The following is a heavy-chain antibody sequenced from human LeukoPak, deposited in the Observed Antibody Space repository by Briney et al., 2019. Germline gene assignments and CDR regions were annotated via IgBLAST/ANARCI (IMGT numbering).Heavy chain of an antibody. Sequence: GGSLRLSCAASGFTVSSTYMSWVRQAPGKGLEWVSVIYSGGNIYYIESVKGRLTISRDNSKVTLYLQLNSLRAEDTAIYYCARADGAYQLLSGGLGYWGQGTLVTVSS. CDR1: GFTVSSTY. CDR2: IYSGGNI. CDR3: ARADGAYQLLSGGLGY. V-gene: IGHV3-53*05. J-gene: IGHJ4*02. D-gene: IGHD2-2*01.